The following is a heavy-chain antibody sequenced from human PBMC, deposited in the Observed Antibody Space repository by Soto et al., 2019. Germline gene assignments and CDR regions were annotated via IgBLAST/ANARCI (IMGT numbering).Heavy chain of an antibody. Sequence: SETQSLTCTVYGGTFRGYDWSWIRQPPGKGLEWIGEIYHSGSTNYNPSLKSRVTISVDTSKNQFSLKLSSVTAADTAVYYCARHAGYGSGSTDVRWFDPWGQGTLVTVSS. CDR1: GGTFRGYD. CDR3: ARHAGYGSGSTDVRWFDP. J-gene: IGHJ5*02. D-gene: IGHD3-10*01. CDR2: IYHSGST. V-gene: IGHV4-34*01.